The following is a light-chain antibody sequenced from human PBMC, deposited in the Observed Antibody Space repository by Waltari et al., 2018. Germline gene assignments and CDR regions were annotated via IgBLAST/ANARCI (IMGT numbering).Light chain of an antibody. CDR3: GTWDNTLRRV. CDR2: ETN. J-gene: IGLJ1*01. Sequence: QSVLAQPPSVSAAPGQKVTITCSGSSSNIGKNYVSWYQQLPGAAPKLLVYETNKRGSGVPDRFSGSKSGTSATLGITGLQTGDEADYYCGTWDNTLRRVFGTGTKVTVL. CDR1: SSNIGKNY. V-gene: IGLV1-51*02.